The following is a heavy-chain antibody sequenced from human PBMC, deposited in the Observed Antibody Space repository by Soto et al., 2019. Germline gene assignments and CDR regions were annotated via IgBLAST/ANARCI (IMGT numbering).Heavy chain of an antibody. V-gene: IGHV3-73*02. CDR3: NIPLYYYDSSGYPFDY. CDR2: IRSKANSYAT. Sequence: EVQLVESGGGLVQPGGSLKLSCAASGFTFSGSAMHWVRQASGKGLEWVGRIRSKANSYATAYAASVKGRFTISRDDSKNTAYLQMNSLKTEDTAAYYCNIPLYYYDSSGYPFDYWGQGTLVTVSS. CDR1: GFTFSGSA. J-gene: IGHJ4*02. D-gene: IGHD3-22*01.